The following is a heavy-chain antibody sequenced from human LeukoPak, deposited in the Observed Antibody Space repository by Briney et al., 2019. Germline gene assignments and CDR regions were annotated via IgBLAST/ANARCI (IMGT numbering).Heavy chain of an antibody. Sequence: SETLSLTCTVSGGSVSSGSYYWSWIRQPPGKGLEWIGYIYYSGSTNYNPSLKSRVTISVDTSKNQFSLKLSSVTAADTAVYYCARDPHYYDSSGEQAFDIWGQGTMVTVSS. D-gene: IGHD3-22*01. CDR2: IYYSGST. J-gene: IGHJ3*02. CDR3: ARDPHYYDSSGEQAFDI. CDR1: GGSVSSGSYY. V-gene: IGHV4-61*01.